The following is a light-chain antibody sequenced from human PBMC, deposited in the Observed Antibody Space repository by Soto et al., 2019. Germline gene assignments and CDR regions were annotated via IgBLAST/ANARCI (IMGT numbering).Light chain of an antibody. CDR2: KAS. CDR1: QSIICW. J-gene: IGKJ1*01. V-gene: IGKV1-5*03. Sequence: DIQMTQSTSTLSASVGDRVTITCLASQSIICWWAWYPQKPGKAPKLLIYKASSLESGGPSRFSGSGSGTEFPLTISSLQPDDFATYYCQQYNSYCTFGQGTKVEIK. CDR3: QQYNSYCT.